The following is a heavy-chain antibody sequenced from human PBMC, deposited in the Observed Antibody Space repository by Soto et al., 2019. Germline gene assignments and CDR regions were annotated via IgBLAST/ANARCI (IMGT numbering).Heavy chain of an antibody. J-gene: IGHJ5*02. CDR1: GGTFSSYA. Sequence: QVQLVQSGAEVKKPGSSVKVSCKASGGTFSSYAISWVRQDPGQGLEWMGGIIPIFGTANYAQKFQGRVTITADESTSTAYMELSSLRSEDTAVYYCVLYPNWNLNWFDPWGQGTLVTVSS. CDR3: VLYPNWNLNWFDP. D-gene: IGHD1-1*01. CDR2: IIPIFGTA. V-gene: IGHV1-69*01.